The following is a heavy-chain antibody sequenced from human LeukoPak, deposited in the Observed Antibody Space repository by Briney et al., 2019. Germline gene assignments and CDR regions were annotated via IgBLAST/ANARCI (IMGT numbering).Heavy chain of an antibody. J-gene: IGHJ6*02. CDR3: ARSIGYYYTMDV. CDR2: ISGSGSDL. CDR1: GFSFSDYY. Sequence: PGGSLRLFCVACGFSFSDYYMSWSRQAPGRGLEWISYISGSGSDLYYADSVKGRFTISRDNANNSLYLQMNSLRAEDTAVYYCARSIGYYYTMDVWGQGTTVTVSS. V-gene: IGHV3-11*01. D-gene: IGHD3-22*01.